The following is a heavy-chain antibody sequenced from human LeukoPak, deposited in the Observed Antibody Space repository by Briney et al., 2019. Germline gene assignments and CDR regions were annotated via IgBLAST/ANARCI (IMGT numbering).Heavy chain of an antibody. CDR1: GFTFTSSA. V-gene: IGHV1-58*01. Sequence: SVKVSCKASGFTFTSSAVQWVRQARGQRLEWIGWIVVSSGNTNYAQKFQERVTITRDMSTSTAYMELSSLRSEDTAVYYCAASIVGAILPFDYWGQGTLVTVSS. CDR2: IVVSSGNT. J-gene: IGHJ4*02. CDR3: AASIVGAILPFDY. D-gene: IGHD1-26*01.